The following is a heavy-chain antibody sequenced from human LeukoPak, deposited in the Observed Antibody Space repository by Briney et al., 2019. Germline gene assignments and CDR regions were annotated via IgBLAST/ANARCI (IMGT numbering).Heavy chain of an antibody. CDR2: IKSKTDGGTS. D-gene: IGHD2-2*01. J-gene: IGHJ3*02. CDR3: TTDQYCSRTSCYFDAFDI. CDR1: GLTFTNAW. Sequence: GGSLRLSCATSGLTFTNAWMSWFRQAPGKGLEWVGRIKSKTDGGTSDYAAPVQGRFTISRDDSKNTLYLQMNSLKTEDTAVYYCTTDQYCSRTSCYFDAFDIWGQGTMVTVSS. V-gene: IGHV3-15*01.